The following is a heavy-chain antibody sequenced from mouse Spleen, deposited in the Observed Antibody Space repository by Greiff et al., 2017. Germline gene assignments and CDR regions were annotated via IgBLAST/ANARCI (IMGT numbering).Heavy chain of an antibody. CDR1: GYTFTSYW. D-gene: IGHD3-1*01. CDR2: IDPSDSYT. J-gene: IGHJ3*01. CDR3: ARRTLYSSGSAY. V-gene: IGHV1-50*01. Sequence: VQLQQPGAELVKPGASVKLSCKASGYTFTSYWMQWVKQRPGQGLEWIGEIDPSDSYTNYNQKFKGKATLTVDTSSSTAYMQLSSLTSEDSAVYYCARRTLYSSGSAYWGQGTLVTVSA.